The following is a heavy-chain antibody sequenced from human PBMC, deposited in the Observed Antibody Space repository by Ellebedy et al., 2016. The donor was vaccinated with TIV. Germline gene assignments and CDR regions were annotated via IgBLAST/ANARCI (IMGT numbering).Heavy chain of an antibody. CDR2: ISYDGSNK. D-gene: IGHD2-15*01. CDR3: ARDKRDVVVVAAGWFDP. V-gene: IGHV3-30*03. J-gene: IGHJ5*02. CDR1: GFTFSSYG. Sequence: GESLKISXAASGFTFSSYGMHWVRQAPGKGLEWVAVISYDGSNKYYADSVKGRLTISRDNSKNTLYLQMNSLRAEDTAVYYCARDKRDVVVVAAGWFDPWGQGTLVTVSS.